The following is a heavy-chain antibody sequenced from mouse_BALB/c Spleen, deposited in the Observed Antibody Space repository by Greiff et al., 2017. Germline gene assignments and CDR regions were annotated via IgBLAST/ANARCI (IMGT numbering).Heavy chain of an antibody. Sequence: VQLQQSGPELVKPGASVKISCKASGYTFTDYYMNWVKQSHGKSLEWIGLVNPNNGGTSYNQKFKGKATLTVDKSSSTAYMELRSLTSEDSAVYYCARGARRGPPYAMDYWGQGTSVTVSS. CDR1: GYTFTDYY. V-gene: IGHV1-26*01. CDR3: ARGARRGPPYAMDY. CDR2: VNPNNGGT. D-gene: IGHD2-12*01. J-gene: IGHJ4*01.